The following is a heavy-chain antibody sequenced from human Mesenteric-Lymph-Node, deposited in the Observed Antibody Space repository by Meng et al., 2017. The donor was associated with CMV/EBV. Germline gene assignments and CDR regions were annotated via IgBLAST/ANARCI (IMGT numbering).Heavy chain of an antibody. CDR3: ARDLSHDASAFFDS. D-gene: IGHD2-2*01. CDR2: IHHTGST. CDR1: GVYISSNY. J-gene: IGHJ4*02. V-gene: IGHV4-59*01. Sequence: SETLSLTCSVSGVYISSNYWNWFRQPPGKGLEWIGYIHHTGSTIYNPSLKSRVTISVDTSKNQFSLNVNSVTAADTAVYYCARDLSHDASAFFDSWGQGILVTVSS.